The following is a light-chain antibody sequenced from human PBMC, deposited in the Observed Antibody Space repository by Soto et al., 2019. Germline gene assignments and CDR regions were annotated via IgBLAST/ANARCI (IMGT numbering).Light chain of an antibody. Sequence: EIVLTQSPGTLSLSPGERATLSCRASQSVSSSSLAWYQQKPGQAPRLLIYGASSRATGIPDRFSGSGSGTDFTLTISRLEPEDFAVYYCQQYCSSPRTFGQGTKVEIK. J-gene: IGKJ1*01. CDR3: QQYCSSPRT. CDR2: GAS. V-gene: IGKV3-20*01. CDR1: QSVSSSS.